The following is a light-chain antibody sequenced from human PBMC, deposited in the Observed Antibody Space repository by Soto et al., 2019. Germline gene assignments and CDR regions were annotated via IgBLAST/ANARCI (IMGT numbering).Light chain of an antibody. CDR2: GAS. J-gene: IGKJ1*01. CDR3: QQYGSSGT. V-gene: IGKV3-20*01. CDR1: QSVSNNY. Sequence: EIVLTQSPGTLSLSPWERATLSCGASQSVSNNYLAWYQQKPGQAPRLLIYGASNRATGIPDRFIGSGSGTDFTLTISRLEPEDFAVYYCQQYGSSGTFGHGTKVDIK.